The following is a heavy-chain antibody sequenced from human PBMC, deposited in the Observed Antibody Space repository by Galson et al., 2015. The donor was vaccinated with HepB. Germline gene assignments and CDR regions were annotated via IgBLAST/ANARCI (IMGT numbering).Heavy chain of an antibody. J-gene: IGHJ4*02. CDR3: VISPIDRGSYYRRDY. D-gene: IGHD1-26*01. CDR1: GGSIRSSSYY. CDR2: IYYSGST. Sequence: LSLTCTVSGGSIRSSSYYWGWIRQPPGKGLEWIGSIYYSGSTYYNPSLKSRVTISVDTSKNQFSLKLSSVTAADTAVYYCVISPIDRGSYYRRDYWGQGTLVTVSS. V-gene: IGHV4-39*07.